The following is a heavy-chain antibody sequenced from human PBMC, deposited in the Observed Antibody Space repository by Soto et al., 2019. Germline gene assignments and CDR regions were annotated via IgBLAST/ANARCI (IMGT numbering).Heavy chain of an antibody. CDR3: ARDFGGAAAIVFDY. CDR1: GYTFTGYY. V-gene: IGHV1-2*04. CDR2: INPNSGGT. Sequence: ASVKVSCKASGYTFTGYYMHWVRQAPGQGLEWMGWINPNSGGTNYAQKFQGWVTMTRDTSISTAYMELSRLRSDDTAVYYCARDFGGAAAIVFDYSGQGTLVTVSS. D-gene: IGHD6-13*01. J-gene: IGHJ4*02.